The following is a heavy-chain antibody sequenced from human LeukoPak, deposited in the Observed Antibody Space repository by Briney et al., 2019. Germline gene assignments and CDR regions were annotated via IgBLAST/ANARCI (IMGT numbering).Heavy chain of an antibody. Sequence: GASVKVSCKASGYTFTSYDINWVRQATGQGLEWMGWMNPNSGNTGYAQKFQGRVTMTRNTSISIAYMELSSLRSEDTAVYYCARGNYDFWSVGMDVWGQGTTVTVSS. CDR1: GYTFTSYD. J-gene: IGHJ6*02. V-gene: IGHV1-8*01. CDR3: ARGNYDFWSVGMDV. D-gene: IGHD3-3*01. CDR2: MNPNSGNT.